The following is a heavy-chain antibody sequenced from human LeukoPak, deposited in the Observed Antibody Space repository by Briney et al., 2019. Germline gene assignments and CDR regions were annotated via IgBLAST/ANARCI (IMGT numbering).Heavy chain of an antibody. CDR2: IYRRGST. CDR1: GASISSSDSY. J-gene: IGHJ6*02. V-gene: IGHV4-39*01. CDR3: ARHVQDLGIKV. Sequence: SETLSLTCTVSGASISSSDSYWSWIRQPPGEGLEWIGSIYRRGSTSYNPSLKSRVTVPEDMSKNHFSLRLSSVTAADTAVYYCARHVQDLGIKVWGQGTTVTVSS.